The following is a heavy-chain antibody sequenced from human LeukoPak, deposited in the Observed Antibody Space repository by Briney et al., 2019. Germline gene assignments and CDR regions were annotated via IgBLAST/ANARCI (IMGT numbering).Heavy chain of an antibody. CDR3: ARENDSSGCD. J-gene: IGHJ4*02. V-gene: IGHV4-31*03. CDR2: IYYSGST. D-gene: IGHD3-22*01. Sequence: SETQSLTCTVSGGSISSGGYYWSWIRQHPGKGLEWIGYIYYSGSTYYNPSLKSRVTISVDTSKNQFSLKLSSVTAADTAVYYCARENDSSGCDWGQGTLVTVSS. CDR1: GGSISSGGYY.